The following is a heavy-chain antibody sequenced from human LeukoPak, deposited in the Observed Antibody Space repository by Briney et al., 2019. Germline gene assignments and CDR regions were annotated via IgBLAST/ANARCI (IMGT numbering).Heavy chain of an antibody. Sequence: GGSLRLSCAASGFTFSGRWMSWVRQAPGKGPEWVANIKQDGSENHYVDSVKGRFTISRDNAKNSLYLQMNSLRVEDSAVYYCALYTYGYSFDYWGQGALVIVSS. J-gene: IGHJ4*02. V-gene: IGHV3-7*03. CDR2: IKQDGSEN. D-gene: IGHD3-10*01. CDR3: ALYTYGYSFDY. CDR1: GFTFSGRW.